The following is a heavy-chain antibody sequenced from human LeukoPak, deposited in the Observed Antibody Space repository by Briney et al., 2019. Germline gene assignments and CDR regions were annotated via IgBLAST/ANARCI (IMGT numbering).Heavy chain of an antibody. D-gene: IGHD2-8*01. J-gene: IGHJ3*02. Sequence: GGSLRLSCAASGFTFSSYSMNWVRQAPGKGLEWVSSISSSSSYIYYADSVKGRFTISRDNAKNSLYLQMNSLRAEDTAVYYCARGGVLDAFDIWGQGTMVTVSS. CDR1: GFTFSSYS. V-gene: IGHV3-21*01. CDR2: ISSSSSYI. CDR3: ARGGVLDAFDI.